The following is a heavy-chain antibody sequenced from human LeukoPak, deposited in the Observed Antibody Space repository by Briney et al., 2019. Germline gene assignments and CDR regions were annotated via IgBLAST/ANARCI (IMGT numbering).Heavy chain of an antibody. CDR3: ARSPEGSGWPGPYYYYMDV. V-gene: IGHV4-34*01. CDR2: IYYSGST. D-gene: IGHD6-19*01. Sequence: SETLSLTCAVYGGSFSGYYWSWIRQPPGKGLEWIGSIYYSGSTYYNPSLKSRVTISVDTSKNQFSLKLSSVTAADTAVYYCARSPEGSGWPGPYYYYMDVWGKGTTVTVSS. J-gene: IGHJ6*03. CDR1: GGSFSGYY.